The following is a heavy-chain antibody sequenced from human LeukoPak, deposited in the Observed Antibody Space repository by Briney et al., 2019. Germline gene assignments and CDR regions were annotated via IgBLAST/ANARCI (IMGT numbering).Heavy chain of an antibody. Sequence: GGSLRLSCAGSGFTFRTSEVNWVRQAPGEGLEWVSYISSTGSIIHYPDSVKGRFTISRDNAKNSLYLQMNSLRAEDTAVYYCARGGDDYYGMDVWGQGTTVTVSS. CDR1: GFTFRTSE. CDR3: ARGGDDYYGMDV. D-gene: IGHD3-10*01. J-gene: IGHJ6*02. V-gene: IGHV3-48*03. CDR2: ISSTGSII.